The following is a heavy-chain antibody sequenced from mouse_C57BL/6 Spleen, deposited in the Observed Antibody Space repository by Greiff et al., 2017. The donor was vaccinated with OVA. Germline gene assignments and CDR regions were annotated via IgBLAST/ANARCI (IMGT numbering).Heavy chain of an antibody. Sequence: EVMLVESEGGLVQPGSSMKLSCTASGFTFSDYYMAWVRQVPEKGLEWVANINYDGSSTYYLDSSKSRFIISRDNAKNILYLQMSSLKSEDTATYYCARGLNWYFDYWGQGTTLTVSS. J-gene: IGHJ2*01. CDR1: GFTFSDYY. V-gene: IGHV5-16*01. CDR3: ARGLNWYFDY. D-gene: IGHD4-1*01. CDR2: INYDGSST.